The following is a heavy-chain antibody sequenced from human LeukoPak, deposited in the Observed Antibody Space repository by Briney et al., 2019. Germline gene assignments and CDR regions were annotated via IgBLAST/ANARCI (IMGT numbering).Heavy chain of an antibody. Sequence: GASVKLSCKASAGTFSSDAFSWVRQAPGQGLGWMGRIKPILYIPNYAQKLEGRVTITADKSTTTVHMELRSLRSEDTAVYLCAKDQPRAKFLDYWGQGTLVTVSS. CDR2: IKPILYIP. J-gene: IGHJ4*02. CDR1: AGTFSSDA. CDR3: AKDQPRAKFLDY. V-gene: IGHV1-69*04.